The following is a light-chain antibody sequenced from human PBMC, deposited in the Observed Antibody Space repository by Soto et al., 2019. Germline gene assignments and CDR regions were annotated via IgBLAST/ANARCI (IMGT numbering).Light chain of an antibody. CDR1: QDISDW. CDR2: KVS. CDR3: QQYHTYPWT. V-gene: IGKV1-5*03. Sequence: EIQMTQSPSTLSASVGDRVTITCRASQDISDWLAWYQQKPGKAPKVLIYKVSILESGVPSRFSGSGSGTDVTLAISSLQPDDFATYHCQQYHTYPWTFGQGTKV. J-gene: IGKJ1*01.